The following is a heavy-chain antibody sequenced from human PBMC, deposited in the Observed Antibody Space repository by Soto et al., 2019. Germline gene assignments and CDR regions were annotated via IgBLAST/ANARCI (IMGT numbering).Heavy chain of an antibody. D-gene: IGHD2-8*01. V-gene: IGHV4-34*01. CDR3: ARCRYYYGMDV. Sequence: SETLSLTCAVYGGSFSGYYWSWIRQPPGKGLEWIGEINHSGSTNYNPSLKSRVTISVDTSKNQFSLKLSSVTAADTAVYYCARCRYYYGMDVWGQGTTVTVSS. CDR1: GGSFSGYY. CDR2: INHSGST. J-gene: IGHJ6*02.